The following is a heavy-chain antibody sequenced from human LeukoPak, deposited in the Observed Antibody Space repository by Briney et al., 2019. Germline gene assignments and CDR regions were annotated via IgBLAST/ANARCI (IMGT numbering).Heavy chain of an antibody. CDR1: GFTFSSYA. CDR3: AREGSAAGTNANWFDP. V-gene: IGHV3-21*01. D-gene: IGHD6-13*01. J-gene: IGHJ5*02. Sequence: GGSLRLSCAASGFTFSSYAMSWVRQAPGKGLEWVSSISSSSSYIYYADSVKGRFTISRDNAKNSLYLQMNSLRAEDTAVYYCAREGSAAGTNANWFDPWGQGTLVTVSS. CDR2: ISSSSSYI.